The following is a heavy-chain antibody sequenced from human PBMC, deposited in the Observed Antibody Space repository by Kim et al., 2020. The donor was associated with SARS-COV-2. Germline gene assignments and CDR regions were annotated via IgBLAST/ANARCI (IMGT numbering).Heavy chain of an antibody. Sequence: SVKVSCKASGGTFSSYAISWVRQAPGQGLEWMGGIIPIFGTANYAQKFQGRVTITADESTSTAYMELSSLRSEDTAVYYCARVRVNYGGNSGVGDYYYYYYMDVWGKGTTVTVSS. J-gene: IGHJ6*03. V-gene: IGHV1-69*13. CDR2: IIPIFGTA. CDR1: GGTFSSYA. CDR3: ARVRVNYGGNSGVGDYYYYYYMDV. D-gene: IGHD4-17*01.